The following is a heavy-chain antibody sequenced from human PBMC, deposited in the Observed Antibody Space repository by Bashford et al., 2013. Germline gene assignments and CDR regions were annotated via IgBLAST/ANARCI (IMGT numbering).Heavy chain of an antibody. J-gene: IGHJ4*02. Sequence: VRQAPGKGLVWVSRIHRDGSVTIYADSVKGRFTISRDNAKNTVYLQMSSLRGDDTAVYYCARDLGXLDYWGQGTLVTVSS. CDR3: ARDLGXLDY. V-gene: IGHV3-74*01. CDR2: IHRDGSVT. D-gene: IGHD1-26*01.